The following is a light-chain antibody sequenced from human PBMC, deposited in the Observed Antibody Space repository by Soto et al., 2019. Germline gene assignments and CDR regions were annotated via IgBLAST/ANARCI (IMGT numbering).Light chain of an antibody. Sequence: DIQMTQSPSSLSASVGDRVTITCRASQGISNHLAWYQQKPGKVPKLLIYAASTLQSGVPSRFSGSGSGTDFTLTISSLQPEDVATYYCQKYNSAPWTFGQGTKVEI. V-gene: IGKV1-27*01. CDR3: QKYNSAPWT. CDR2: AAS. J-gene: IGKJ1*01. CDR1: QGISNH.